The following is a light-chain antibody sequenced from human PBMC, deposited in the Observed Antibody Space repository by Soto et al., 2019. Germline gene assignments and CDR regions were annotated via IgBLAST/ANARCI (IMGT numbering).Light chain of an antibody. CDR3: LLSYNGPYV. Sequence: QAVVTQEPSLTVSPGGTVTLTCGSSTGAVTNGHYPYWFQQKPGQAPRTLIYDTTNTHSWTPARFSGSLLGGKAALTLSGAQPEDEAEYYCLLSYNGPYVFGTAPKVTVL. V-gene: IGLV7-46*01. J-gene: IGLJ1*01. CDR1: TGAVTNGHY. CDR2: DTT.